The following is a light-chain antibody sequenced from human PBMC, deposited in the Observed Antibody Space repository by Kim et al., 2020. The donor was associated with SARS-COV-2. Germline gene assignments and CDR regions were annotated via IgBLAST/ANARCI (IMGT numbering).Light chain of an antibody. CDR2: GRN. J-gene: IGLJ2*01. V-gene: IGLV3-19*01. Sequence: SSELTQDPAVSVALGQTVRITCQGDSLRSYYASWYQQKPGQAPVLVIYGRNNRPSGIPDRFSGSSSGNTASLTFTGAQAEDEADYYCNSRDSSGNHVVFGGGTQLTVL. CDR1: SLRSYY. CDR3: NSRDSSGNHVV.